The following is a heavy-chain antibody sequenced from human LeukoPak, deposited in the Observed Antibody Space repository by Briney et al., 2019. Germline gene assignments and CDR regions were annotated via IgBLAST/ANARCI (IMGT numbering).Heavy chain of an antibody. J-gene: IGHJ4*02. Sequence: GGSLRLSCAASGFTFSNYAMSWVRQAPGKGLEWVSVISGSGGSTYSADSVKGRFTISRDNAKNSLYLQMNSLRDEDTAVYYCARDLRLIWGQGTLVTVSS. CDR2: ISGSGGST. D-gene: IGHD2-8*01. CDR1: GFTFSNYA. CDR3: ARDLRLI. V-gene: IGHV3-23*01.